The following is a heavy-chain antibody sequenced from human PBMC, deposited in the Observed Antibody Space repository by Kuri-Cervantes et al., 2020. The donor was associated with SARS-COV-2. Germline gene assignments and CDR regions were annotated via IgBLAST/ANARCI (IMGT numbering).Heavy chain of an antibody. J-gene: IGHJ2*01. CDR3: ARDRATIFGVVTPSWYFDL. D-gene: IGHD3-3*01. CDR2: IYYSGST. CDR1: GYSISSGYY. Sequence: SETLSLTCAVSGYSISSGYYWSWIRQPPGKGLEWIGYIYYSGSTNYNRSLKSRVTISVDTSKNQFSLKLSSVTAADTAVYYCARDRATIFGVVTPSWYFDLWGRGTLVTVSS. V-gene: IGHV4-61*01.